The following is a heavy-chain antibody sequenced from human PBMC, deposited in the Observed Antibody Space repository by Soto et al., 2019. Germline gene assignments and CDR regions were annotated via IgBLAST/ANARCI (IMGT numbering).Heavy chain of an antibody. Sequence: KPSETLSLTCTVSGGSISSYYWSWIRQPPGKGLEWIGYIYYSGSTNYNPSLKSRVTISVDTSKNQFSLKLSSVTAADTAVYYCARAVAAAGIYYYYGMDVWGQGTTVTSP. J-gene: IGHJ6*02. CDR2: IYYSGST. V-gene: IGHV4-59*08. CDR3: ARAVAAAGIYYYYGMDV. D-gene: IGHD6-13*01. CDR1: GGSISSYY.